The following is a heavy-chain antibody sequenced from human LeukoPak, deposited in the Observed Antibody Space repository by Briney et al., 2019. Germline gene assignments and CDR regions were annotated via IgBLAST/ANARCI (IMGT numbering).Heavy chain of an antibody. CDR2: IYYSGST. J-gene: IGHJ4*02. Sequence: SETLSLTCTVSGGSISSYYWSWIRQPPGKGLEWIGYIYYSGSTNYNPSLKSRVTISADTSKNQFFLKLSSVTAADTAVYYCASLPYCSSTTCPLDYWGQGTLVTVSS. CDR1: GGSISSYY. V-gene: IGHV4-59*01. CDR3: ASLPYCSSTTCPLDY. D-gene: IGHD2-2*01.